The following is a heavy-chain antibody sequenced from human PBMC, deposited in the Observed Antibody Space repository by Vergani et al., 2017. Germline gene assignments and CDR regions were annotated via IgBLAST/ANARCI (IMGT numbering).Heavy chain of an antibody. D-gene: IGHD6-6*01. Sequence: EVQLVESGGGVVRPGGSLRLSCAASGFTVSSNYMSWVRQAPGKGLEWVSVIYSGGSTYYADSVKGRFTISRDNSKNTLYLQMNSLRAEDTAVYYCARGGMAARRGIDYWGQGTLVTVSS. J-gene: IGHJ4*02. V-gene: IGHV3-66*02. CDR2: IYSGGST. CDR3: ARGGMAARRGIDY. CDR1: GFTVSSNY.